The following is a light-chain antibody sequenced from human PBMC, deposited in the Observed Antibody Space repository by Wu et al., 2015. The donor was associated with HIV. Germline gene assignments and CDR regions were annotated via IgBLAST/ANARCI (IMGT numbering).Light chain of an antibody. V-gene: IGKV1-39*01. CDR3: QQTYNTPKT. CDR1: QSIGSY. Sequence: DIQMTQSPSSLSASVGDRVTITCRASQSIGSYLHWYQQKLGAAPKLLIYAASNLQSGVSSRFSGSGSGTDFTLTISSLQPEDFATYYCQQTYNTPKTFGQGTKVEIK. J-gene: IGKJ1*01. CDR2: AAS.